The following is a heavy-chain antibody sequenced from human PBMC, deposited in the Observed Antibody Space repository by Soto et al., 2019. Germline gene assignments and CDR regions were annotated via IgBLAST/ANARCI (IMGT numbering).Heavy chain of an antibody. Sequence: GGSLILSCAASGFTFSSYAMHWVRQAPGKGLEYVSTISTNGGSTYNANSVEGRFTISRDNSKNTLYLQMGSLRAEDMAVYYCAREGGSYYFDYWGQGTLVTVSS. CDR1: GFTFSSYA. D-gene: IGHD1-26*01. CDR2: ISTNGGST. CDR3: AREGGSYYFDY. J-gene: IGHJ4*02. V-gene: IGHV3-64*01.